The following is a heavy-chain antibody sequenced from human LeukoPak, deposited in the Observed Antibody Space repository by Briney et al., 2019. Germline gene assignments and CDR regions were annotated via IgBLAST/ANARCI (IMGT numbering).Heavy chain of an antibody. Sequence: GGSLRLSCAASGFTFSSYAMHWVRQAPGKGLEWVAVISYDGSNKYYADSVKGRFTISRGNSKNTLYLQMNSLRAEDTAVYFCARGHENYYDDSSGPVDYWGQGTLVTVSS. CDR1: GFTFSSYA. CDR2: ISYDGSNK. V-gene: IGHV3-30*04. J-gene: IGHJ4*02. CDR3: ARGHENYYDDSSGPVDY. D-gene: IGHD3-22*01.